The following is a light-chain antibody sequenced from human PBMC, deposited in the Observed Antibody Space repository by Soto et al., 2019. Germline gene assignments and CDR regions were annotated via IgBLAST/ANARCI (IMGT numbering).Light chain of an antibody. CDR2: DAS. J-gene: IGKJ4*01. CDR1: QSVSSSY. CDR3: QHSYSTPRT. Sequence: EIVLTQSPGTLSLSPGERATLSCRASQSVSSSYLAWYQQKPGQAPRLLIYDASSLQSGVPSRFSGSGSGTDFTLTITSLQPEDFAAYYCQHSYSTPRTFGGGTKVDI. V-gene: IGKV3-20*02.